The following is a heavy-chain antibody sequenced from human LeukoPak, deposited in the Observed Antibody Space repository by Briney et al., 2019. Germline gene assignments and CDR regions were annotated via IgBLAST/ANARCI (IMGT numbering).Heavy chain of an antibody. CDR3: ARDRSSSFERIPH. V-gene: IGHV3-11*01. J-gene: IGHJ4*02. CDR1: GFTFSDHY. D-gene: IGHD2-2*01. Sequence: PGGSLRLSCAASGFTFSDHYMSWIRQIPGKGLEWVSYISGSGGTISYADSVKGRFTIFRDNAKNSLYLQMNSLRAEDTAVYYCARDRSSSFERIPHWGQGTLVTVSS. CDR2: ISGSGGTI.